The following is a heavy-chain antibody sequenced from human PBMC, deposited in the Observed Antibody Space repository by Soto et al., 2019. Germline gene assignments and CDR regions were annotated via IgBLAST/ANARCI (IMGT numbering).Heavy chain of an antibody. CDR2: ISGSGGST. CDR1: GFTFSSYA. CDR3: AKDLGAVVETDSYYFDY. Sequence: PGGSLRLSCAASGFTFSSYALSWVRQAPGTGLEWVSAISGSGGSTYYADSVKGRFTISRDNSKNTLYLQMNSLRAEDTAVYYCAKDLGAVVETDSYYFDYWGQGTLVTVSS. V-gene: IGHV3-23*01. D-gene: IGHD2-15*01. J-gene: IGHJ4*02.